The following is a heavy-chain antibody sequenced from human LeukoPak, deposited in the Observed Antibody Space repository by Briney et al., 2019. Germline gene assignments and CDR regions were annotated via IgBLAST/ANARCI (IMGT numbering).Heavy chain of an antibody. D-gene: IGHD6-19*01. Sequence: GASVKVSCKASGYTFTSYTMHWVRHGPGQRLEWMCWRYAGNGNTKYSQEFQGRVTITRDTSASTAYMELSSLRSEDMAVYYCARGKYSSGWWFDYWGQGTLVTVSS. J-gene: IGHJ4*02. V-gene: IGHV1-3*02. CDR1: GYTFTSYT. CDR2: RYAGNGNT. CDR3: ARGKYSSGWWFDY.